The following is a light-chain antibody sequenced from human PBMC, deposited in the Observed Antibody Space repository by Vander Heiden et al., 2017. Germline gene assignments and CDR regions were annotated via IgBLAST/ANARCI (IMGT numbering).Light chain of an antibody. CDR3: QQRSNWPLT. Sequence: EIVLTQSPATLSLSPGERATLSCRASQSVSSYLAWYQQKPGQATRLLICDASNRATGIPARFSGSGSGTDFTLTISSLEPEDFALYHCQQRSNWPLTFGGGTKVEIK. V-gene: IGKV3-11*01. J-gene: IGKJ4*01. CDR2: DAS. CDR1: QSVSSY.